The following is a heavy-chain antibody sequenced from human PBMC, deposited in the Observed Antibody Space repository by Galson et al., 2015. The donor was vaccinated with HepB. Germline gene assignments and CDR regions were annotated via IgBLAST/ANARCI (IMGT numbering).Heavy chain of an antibody. V-gene: IGHV3-7*03. Sequence: SLRLSCAAYGFTFNSCWMSWVRQAPGKGLEWAAIIKQDGSEKHYVQSVRGRFTISRGNVKSSLYLQMNSLRAEDTAVYYCARGNSGKYWAYFDYWGQGNLVSVSS. CDR1: GFTFNSCW. J-gene: IGHJ4*02. CDR2: IKQDGSEK. D-gene: IGHD1-26*01. CDR3: ARGNSGKYWAYFDY.